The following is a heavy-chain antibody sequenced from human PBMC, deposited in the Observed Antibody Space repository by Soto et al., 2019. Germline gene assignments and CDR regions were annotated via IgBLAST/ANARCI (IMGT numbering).Heavy chain of an antibody. CDR3: ARPGYCSGGSCYAGAFDT. CDR1: GGSISSSSYY. D-gene: IGHD2-15*01. CDR2: IYYSGST. Sequence: PSETLSLTCTVSGGSISSSSYYWGWIRQPRGKGLEWIGSIYYSGSTYYNPSLKSRVTISVDTSKNQFSLKLSSVTAADTAVYYCARPGYCSGGSCYAGAFDTWGQGTMVTVSS. V-gene: IGHV4-39*01. J-gene: IGHJ3*02.